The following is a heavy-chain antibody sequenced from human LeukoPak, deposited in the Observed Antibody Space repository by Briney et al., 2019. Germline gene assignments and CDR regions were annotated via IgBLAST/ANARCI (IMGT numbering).Heavy chain of an antibody. CDR1: GFNFITYW. Sequence: GGSLQISRQGSGFNFITYWIAWGRPLPGEGLGWRGIIYPGDSDTRYSPSFQGQFTISADKSISTAYLQWSSLKASDTAMYYCAGAGAGTAVDSWGQGTLVTVAS. CDR2: IYPGDSDT. V-gene: IGHV5-51*01. D-gene: IGHD6-13*01. J-gene: IGHJ4*02. CDR3: AGAGAGTAVDS.